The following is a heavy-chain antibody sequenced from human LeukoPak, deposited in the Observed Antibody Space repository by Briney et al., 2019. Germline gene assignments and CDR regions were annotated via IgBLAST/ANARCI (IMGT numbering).Heavy chain of an antibody. D-gene: IGHD3-10*01. CDR2: INWNGGST. CDR3: ARDRYYGSGTYDY. Sequence: GGSLRLSCAASRFTFDDYGMSWVRQAPGKGLAWVSGINWNGGSTGYADSVKGRFTISRDNAKNSLYLQMNSLRAEDTAVYYCARDRYYGSGTYDYWGQGTLVTVSS. J-gene: IGHJ4*02. V-gene: IGHV3-20*04. CDR1: RFTFDDYG.